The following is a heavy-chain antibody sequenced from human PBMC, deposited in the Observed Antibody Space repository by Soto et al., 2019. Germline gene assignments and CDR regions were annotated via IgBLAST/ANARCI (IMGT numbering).Heavy chain of an antibody. CDR2: IYYSGST. Sequence: QVQLQESGPGLVKPSQTLSLTCTVSGGSISSGGYYWSWIRQHPGKGLEWIGYIYYSGSTYYNPSLQSLITISVDTSKNPFSLKLSSVTAADTAVYYCGGGHYYDSSGYYGLVDSWGQGTMVTVCS. V-gene: IGHV4-31*01. CDR1: GGSISSGGYY. CDR3: GGGHYYDSSGYYGLVDS. J-gene: IGHJ4*02. D-gene: IGHD3-22*01.